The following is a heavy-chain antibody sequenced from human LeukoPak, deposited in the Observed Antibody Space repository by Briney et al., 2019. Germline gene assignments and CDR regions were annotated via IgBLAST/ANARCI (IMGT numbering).Heavy chain of an antibody. CDR1: GFTFSSYW. J-gene: IGHJ4*02. Sequence: GGSLRLSCAASGFTFSSYWMSWVRQAPGEGLEWVANIKQDGSEKYYVDSVKGRFTISGDNAKNSLYLQMNSLRAEDTAVYYCARQRRYCSGDNCYQRTFDYWGQGTLVTVSS. CDR2: IKQDGSEK. CDR3: ARQRRYCSGDNCYQRTFDY. D-gene: IGHD2-15*01. V-gene: IGHV3-7*01.